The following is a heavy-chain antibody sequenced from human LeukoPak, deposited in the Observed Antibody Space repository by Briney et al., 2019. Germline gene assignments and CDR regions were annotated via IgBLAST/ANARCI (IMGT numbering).Heavy chain of an antibody. CDR2: NWNGGST. CDR3: AKGAVEYYDSSGYYKDY. V-gene: IGHV3-20*04. J-gene: IGHJ4*02. D-gene: IGHD3-22*01. CDR1: GFTFDDHG. Sequence: GGSLRLSCAASGFTFDDHGMNWVRQAPGKGLEWVSGNWNGGSTFYADSVKGRFTISRDNAKNALYLQMNSLRAEDTAVYYCAKGAVEYYDSSGYYKDYWGQGTLVTVSS.